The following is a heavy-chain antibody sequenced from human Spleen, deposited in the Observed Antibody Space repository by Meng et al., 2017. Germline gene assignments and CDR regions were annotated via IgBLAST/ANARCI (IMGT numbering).Heavy chain of an antibody. Sequence: QVQLVQSGAEVKKPGASVTVSCKTSGYTFTSYGISWVRQAPGQGLEWMGWISVYNGNTNYAQKFQGRVTMTTDTSTSTAYMELRGLRSDDTAVYYCAREKSPGHFDYWGQGTLVTVSS. CDR3: AREKSPGHFDY. CDR2: ISVYNGNT. CDR1: GYTFTSYG. J-gene: IGHJ4*02. V-gene: IGHV1-18*01.